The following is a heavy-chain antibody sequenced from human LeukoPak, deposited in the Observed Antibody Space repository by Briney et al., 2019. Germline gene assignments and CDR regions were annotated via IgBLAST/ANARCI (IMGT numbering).Heavy chain of an antibody. CDR3: ARDAGAVGPFFFDY. V-gene: IGHV3-48*01. Sequence: GGSLRLSCAASGFPFSSYSMNWVRQAPGEGLEWVSYISSSRTTSYADSVKGRFTISRDNAKNSLYLQMNSLRAEDTAVYYCARDAGAVGPFFFDYWGQGTLVTVSS. CDR2: ISSSRTT. J-gene: IGHJ4*02. CDR1: GFPFSSYS. D-gene: IGHD6-19*01.